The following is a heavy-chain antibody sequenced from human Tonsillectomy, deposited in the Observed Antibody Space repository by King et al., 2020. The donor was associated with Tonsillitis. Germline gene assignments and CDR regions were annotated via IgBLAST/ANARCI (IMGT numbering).Heavy chain of an antibody. CDR3: ARDHPLLTGDDGFFDL. CDR1: GFTLSSHY. V-gene: IGHV3-53*01. Sequence: VQLVESGGGLIQPGGSLRLSCAASGFTLSSHYMNWVRQAPGKGLEWVAVFYSGGRTYSSDSVKGRFTISRDSSKNTLYLQMNSLRAEDTAVYYCARDHPLLTGDDGFFDLWGRGTRVTVSS. J-gene: IGHJ2*01. D-gene: IGHD3-9*01. CDR2: FYSGGRT.